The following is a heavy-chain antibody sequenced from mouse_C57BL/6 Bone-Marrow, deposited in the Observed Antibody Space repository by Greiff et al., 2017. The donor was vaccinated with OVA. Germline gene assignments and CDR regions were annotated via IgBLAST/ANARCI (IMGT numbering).Heavy chain of an antibody. J-gene: IGHJ1*03. CDR1: GFNIKDDY. CDR3: TTYYYGSSYWYFDV. CDR2: IDPENGDT. Sequence: QQQSGAELVRPGASVKLSCTASGFNIKDDYMHWVKQRPEQGLEWIGWIDPENGDTEYASKFQGKATITADTSSNTAYLQLSSLTSEDTAVYYCTTYYYGSSYWYFDVWGTGTTVTVSS. D-gene: IGHD1-1*01. V-gene: IGHV14-4*01.